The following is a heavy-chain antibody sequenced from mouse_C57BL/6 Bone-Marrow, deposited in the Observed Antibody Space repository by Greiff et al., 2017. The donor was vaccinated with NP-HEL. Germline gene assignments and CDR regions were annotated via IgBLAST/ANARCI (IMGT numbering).Heavy chain of an antibody. CDR1: GYTFTSYG. CDR2: IYPRSGNT. D-gene: IGHD1-1*01. V-gene: IGHV1-81*01. J-gene: IGHJ3*01. Sequence: VHLVESGAELARPGASVKLSCKASGYTFTSYGISWVKQRTGQGLEWIGEIYPRSGNTYYNEKFKGKATLTADKSSSTAYMELRSLTSEDSAVYFCARSYGKSYWGQGTLVTVSA. CDR3: ARSYGKSY.